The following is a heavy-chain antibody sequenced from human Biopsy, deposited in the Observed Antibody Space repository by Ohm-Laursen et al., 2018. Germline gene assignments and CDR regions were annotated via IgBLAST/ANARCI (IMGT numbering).Heavy chain of an antibody. V-gene: IGHV4-59*02. CDR3: ARDDAVTVIRGLYY. CDR1: GDSVTKYY. CDR2: IYYSGTT. J-gene: IGHJ4*02. Sequence: GTLSLTCTVSGDSVTKYYWNWIRQPPGKGLEWIGYIYYSGTTDYSPSLKSRVTISIDKSKNQFFLKLSSVTAEDTAVYYCARDDAVTVIRGLYYWGQGALVTVSS. D-gene: IGHD2-21*02.